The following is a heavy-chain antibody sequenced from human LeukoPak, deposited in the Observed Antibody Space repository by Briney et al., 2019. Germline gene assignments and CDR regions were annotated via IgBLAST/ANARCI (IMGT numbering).Heavy chain of an antibody. J-gene: IGHJ4*02. D-gene: IGHD6-19*01. CDR2: ISYDGSRK. CDR1: GFIFSSYA. V-gene: IGHV3-30*04. CDR3: ARDSSGSYARLDS. Sequence: GKSLRLSCAASGFIFSSYAMHWVRQAPGKGLEWVAVISYDGSRKYYADSVKGRVTISRDSSKNTLYLLLNSLKSEDTAIYYCARDSSGSYARLDSWGQGTLVTVSS.